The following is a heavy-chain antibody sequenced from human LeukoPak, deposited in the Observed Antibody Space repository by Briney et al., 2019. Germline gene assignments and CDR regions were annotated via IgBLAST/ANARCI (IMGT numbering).Heavy chain of an antibody. CDR3: ARDMEPNYYYYMDV. CDR2: INPNSGGT. CDR1: GYTFTGYY. J-gene: IGHJ6*03. D-gene: IGHD1-1*01. V-gene: IGHV1-2*02. Sequence: EASVKVSCKASGYTFTGYYMHWVRQAPGQGLEWMGWINPNSGGTSYAQKFQGRVTMTRDTSISTAYMELSRLRSDDTAVYYCARDMEPNYYYYMDVWGKGTTVTVSS.